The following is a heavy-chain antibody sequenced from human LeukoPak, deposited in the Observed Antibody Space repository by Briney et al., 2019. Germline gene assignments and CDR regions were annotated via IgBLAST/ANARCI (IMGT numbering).Heavy chain of an antibody. CDR1: GFTFSRYS. V-gene: IGHV3-21*01. CDR2: ISSSTYI. D-gene: IGHD3-3*01. CDR3: ARDYDFCPRE. J-gene: IGHJ4*02. Sequence: PGGSLRLSCAASGFTFSRYSMDWVRQAPGKGLEWVSSISSSTYIYYADSVKGRFTISRDNAKNSLYLQMNSLRAEDTAVYYCARDYDFCPREWGQGTLVTVSS.